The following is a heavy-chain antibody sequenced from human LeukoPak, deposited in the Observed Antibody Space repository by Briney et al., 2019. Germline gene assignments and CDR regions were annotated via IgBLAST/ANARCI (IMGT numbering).Heavy chain of an antibody. CDR3: AKDKVEEEYYFDY. Sequence: PGGSLRLSCAASGFTFSSYGMHWVRQAPGKGLEWVSLISGDGGSTYYADSVKGRFTISRDNSKNSLYLQMNSLRTEDTALYYCAKDKVEEEYYFDYWGQGTLVTVSS. J-gene: IGHJ4*02. V-gene: IGHV3-43*02. CDR1: GFTFSSYG. D-gene: IGHD1-26*01. CDR2: ISGDGGST.